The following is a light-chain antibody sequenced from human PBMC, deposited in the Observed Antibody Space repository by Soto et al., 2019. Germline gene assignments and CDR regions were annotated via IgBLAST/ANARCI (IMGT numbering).Light chain of an antibody. Sequence: QSVLTQPPSVSGSPGQSVTISCTGTSSDVGSYNRVSWYQQPPGTDPKLMIYEVSNRPSGVPDRFSGSKSGNTASLTISGLQAEDEADYYCSSYTSSSTYVFGTGTKLTVL. CDR1: SSDVGSYNR. J-gene: IGLJ1*01. CDR3: SSYTSSSTYV. CDR2: EVS. V-gene: IGLV2-18*02.